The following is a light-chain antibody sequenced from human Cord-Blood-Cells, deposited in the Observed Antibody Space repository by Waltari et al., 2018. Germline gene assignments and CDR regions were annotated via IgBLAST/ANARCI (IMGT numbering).Light chain of an antibody. CDR1: QSVSSN. CDR2: GAS. J-gene: IGKJ2*01. Sequence: DIVMTQSPPTLSVPPGERATLSCRASQSVSSNLAWYQQKPGQAPRLLIYGASTRATGIPARFSGSGSGTEFTLTISSLQSEDFAVYYCQQYNNWPYTFGQGTKLEIK. V-gene: IGKV3-15*01. CDR3: QQYNNWPYT.